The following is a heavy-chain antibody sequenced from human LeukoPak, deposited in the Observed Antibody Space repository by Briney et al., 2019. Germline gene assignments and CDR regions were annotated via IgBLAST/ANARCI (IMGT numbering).Heavy chain of an antibody. D-gene: IGHD6-19*01. CDR3: ARDLRDSSGWYPWLDP. CDR1: GFTFSSYS. V-gene: IGHV3-7*01. CDR2: IQQDGSEN. Sequence: GGSLRLSCAASGFTFSSYSMNWVRQAPGKGLEWVANIQQDGSENYYVDSVKGRFTISRDNAKNSLYLQMNSLRVEDTAVYYCARDLRDSSGWYPWLDPWGQGTLVTVSS. J-gene: IGHJ5*02.